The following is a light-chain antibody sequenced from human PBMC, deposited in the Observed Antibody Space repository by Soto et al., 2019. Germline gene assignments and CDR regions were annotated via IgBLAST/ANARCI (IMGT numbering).Light chain of an antibody. J-gene: IGKJ2*01. CDR3: QQYDSYSYT. V-gene: IGKV1-5*01. Sequence: IQMTQSPSTLSASVGDRVTITCRASQTIGNWLAWYQQKTGKAPKLLIYDASSLERGVPSRFSGSRSGTEFTLTMSSLQPDDFATYYCQQYDSYSYTFGQGTKLEIK. CDR2: DAS. CDR1: QTIGNW.